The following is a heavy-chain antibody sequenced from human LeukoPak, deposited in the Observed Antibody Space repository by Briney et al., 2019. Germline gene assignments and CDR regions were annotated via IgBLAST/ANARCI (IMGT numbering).Heavy chain of an antibody. CDR1: GGSINSYY. CDR2: INHSGST. Sequence: SETLSLTCSVSGGSINSYYWSWIRQPPGKGLEWIGEINHSGSTNYNPSLKSRVTISVDTSKNQFSLKLSSVTAADTAVYYCARGRGYNAFDIWGQGTMVTVSS. V-gene: IGHV4-34*01. J-gene: IGHJ3*02. CDR3: ARGRGYNAFDI. D-gene: IGHD5-18*01.